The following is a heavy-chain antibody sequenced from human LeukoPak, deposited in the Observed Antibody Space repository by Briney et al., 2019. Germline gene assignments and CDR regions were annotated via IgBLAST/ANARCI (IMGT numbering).Heavy chain of an antibody. CDR1: GFTFSSYA. D-gene: IGHD3-22*01. V-gene: IGHV3-23*01. Sequence: GGSLRLSCAASGFTFSSYAMSWVRQAPGKGLEWVSAISDSGGRTYYADSVKGRLTISRDNSKNTLYLQMNSLRAEDTAVYFCAKRYYYDSSGYCFDYWGQGALVTVSS. J-gene: IGHJ4*02. CDR3: AKRYYYDSSGYCFDY. CDR2: ISDSGGRT.